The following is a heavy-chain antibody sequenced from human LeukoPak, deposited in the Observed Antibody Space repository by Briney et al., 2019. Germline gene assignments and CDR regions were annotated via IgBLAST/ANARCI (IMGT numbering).Heavy chain of an antibody. Sequence: GGSLRLSCAASGFTFSGYSMNWVRQAPGKGLEWVSYISSSSSTIYYADSVKGRFTISRDNAKNSLYLQMNSLRAEDTAVYYCARESPSYCGGDCYLSWGQGTLVTVSS. V-gene: IGHV3-48*01. CDR2: ISSSSSTI. CDR1: GFTFSGYS. CDR3: ARESPSYCGGDCYLS. J-gene: IGHJ4*02. D-gene: IGHD2-21*01.